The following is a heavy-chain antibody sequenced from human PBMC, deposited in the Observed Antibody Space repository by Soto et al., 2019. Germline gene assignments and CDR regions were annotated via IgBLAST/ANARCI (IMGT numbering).Heavy chain of an antibody. V-gene: IGHV1-46*01. CDR1: GYTFTSYY. D-gene: IGHD2-8*01. J-gene: IGHJ4*02. CDR2: INPSGGST. CDR3: ARLTGRGYCTHGVCDDGYYFDY. Sequence: ASVKVSCKASGYTFTSYYMHWVRQAPGQGLEWMGIINPSGGSTSYAQKFQGRVTMTRDTSTSTVYMELSSLRSEDTDVYYCARLTGRGYCTHGVCDDGYYFDYWGQGTLVTVST.